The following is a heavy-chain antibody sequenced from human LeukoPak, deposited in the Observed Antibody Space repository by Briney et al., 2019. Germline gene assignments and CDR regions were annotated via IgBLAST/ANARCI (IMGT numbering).Heavy chain of an antibody. Sequence: PSETLSLTCAVYGGSFSGYYWSWIRQPPGKGLEWIGEINHSGSTNYNPSLKSRVTISVDTSKNQFSLKLSSVTAADTAVYYCARELRYFDWLSRFDPWGQGTLVTVSS. D-gene: IGHD3-9*01. CDR2: INHSGST. J-gene: IGHJ5*02. V-gene: IGHV4-34*01. CDR3: ARELRYFDWLSRFDP. CDR1: GGSFSGYY.